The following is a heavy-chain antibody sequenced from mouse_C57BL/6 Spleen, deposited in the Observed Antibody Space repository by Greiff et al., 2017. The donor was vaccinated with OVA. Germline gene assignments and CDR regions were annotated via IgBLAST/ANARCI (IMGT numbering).Heavy chain of an antibody. J-gene: IGHJ1*03. Sequence: VQLQQPGAELVKPGASVKLSCKASGYTFTSYWMHWVKQRPGQGLEWIGMIHPNSGSTNYNEKFKSKATLTVDKSSSTAYMQRSSLTSEDSAVYDCARDPLLAPGYFDVWGTGTTVTVSS. CDR1: GYTFTSYW. CDR3: ARDPLLAPGYFDV. CDR2: IHPNSGST. D-gene: IGHD6-1*01. V-gene: IGHV1-64*01.